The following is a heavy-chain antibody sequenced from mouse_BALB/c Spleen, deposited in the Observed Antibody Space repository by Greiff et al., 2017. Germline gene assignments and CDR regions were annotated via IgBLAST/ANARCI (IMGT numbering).Heavy chain of an antibody. CDR2: ISDGGSYT. J-gene: IGHJ4*01. CDR3: ARDYGSSACAMDY. V-gene: IGHV5-4*02. D-gene: IGHD1-1*01. CDR1: GFTFSDYY. Sequence: EVKLMESGGGLVKPGGSLKLSCAASGFTFSDYYMYWVRQTPEKRLEWVATISDGGSYTYYPDSVKGRFTISRDNAKNNLYLQMSSLKSEDTAMYYCARDYGSSACAMDYWGQGTSVTVSS.